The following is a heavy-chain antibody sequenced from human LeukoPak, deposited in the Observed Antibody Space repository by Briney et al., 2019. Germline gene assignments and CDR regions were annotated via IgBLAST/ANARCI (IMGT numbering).Heavy chain of an antibody. Sequence: PSETLSLTCAVSGETFSGYYWTWIRQPPGKGLEWIGEITHSGSTNYNPSLKSRVTISVDTSKNQFSLKLSSVTAADTAVYYCAREGSTVPYWGQGTLVTVSS. CDR1: GETFSGYY. D-gene: IGHD6-13*01. CDR3: AREGSTVPY. V-gene: IGHV4-34*08. J-gene: IGHJ4*02. CDR2: ITHSGST.